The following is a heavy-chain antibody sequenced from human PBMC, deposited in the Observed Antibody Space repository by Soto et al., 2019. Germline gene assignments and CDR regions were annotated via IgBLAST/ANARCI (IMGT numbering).Heavy chain of an antibody. J-gene: IGHJ3*02. D-gene: IGHD3-22*01. CDR2: IKSESDGGTI. CDR3: LSGYPHFDAFDM. CDR1: GINFNNAW. V-gene: IGHV3-15*01. Sequence: DVQLVESGGGMVKPGGSLRLSCVASGINFNNAWMSWVRQAPGKGLEWIGRIKSESDGGTIDYAAPVQGRFTIARDDSNNTLYLQMNNLKTDDTAVYCCLSGYPHFDAFDMWGQGTLVTVSS.